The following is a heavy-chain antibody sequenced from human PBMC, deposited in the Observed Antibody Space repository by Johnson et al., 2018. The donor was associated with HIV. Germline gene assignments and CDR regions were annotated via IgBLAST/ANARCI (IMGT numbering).Heavy chain of an antibody. CDR2: ISYDGSNK. Sequence: QVQLVESGVGVVQPGRSLRLSCAASGFTFSSYAMHWVRQAPGKGLEWVAVISYDGSNKYYAGSVKGRFTISRDNSKNTLYLQMNSLRAEETAVYYCARSHRPYSYAGGAAFDIWGQGTMVTVSS. J-gene: IGHJ3*02. CDR1: GFTFSSYA. V-gene: IGHV3-30-3*01. CDR3: ARSHRPYSYAGGAAFDI. D-gene: IGHD5-18*01.